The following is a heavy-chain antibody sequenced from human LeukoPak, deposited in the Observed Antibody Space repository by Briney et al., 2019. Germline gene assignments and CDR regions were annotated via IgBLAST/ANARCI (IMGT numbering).Heavy chain of an antibody. Sequence: GGSLRLSCAASGFTFTTYAMIWVRRAPGKGLEWVSAVSGSGDATYSADFVKGRFTISRDNSENTVYLQVNSLRAEDTAVYYCARLSGTSGTTSRVLHYWGQGALVTVSS. J-gene: IGHJ4*02. D-gene: IGHD1-1*01. CDR3: ARLSGTSGTTSRVLHY. V-gene: IGHV3-23*01. CDR2: VSGSGDAT. CDR1: GFTFTTYA.